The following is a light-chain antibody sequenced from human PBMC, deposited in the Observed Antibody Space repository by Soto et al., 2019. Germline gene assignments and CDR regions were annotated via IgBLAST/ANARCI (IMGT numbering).Light chain of an antibody. J-gene: IGKJ2*01. CDR2: GAS. CDR3: QRYDGY. V-gene: IGKV1-5*01. CDR1: QNINNW. Sequence: DTQMTQSSSTLSASVGDTVTITCRARQNINNWLAWYQQKPGKVPKLLIYGASTLEDGVPSRFSGSRSGTEFTLTINSLQPDDFATYYCQRYDGYFGQGTKVDIK.